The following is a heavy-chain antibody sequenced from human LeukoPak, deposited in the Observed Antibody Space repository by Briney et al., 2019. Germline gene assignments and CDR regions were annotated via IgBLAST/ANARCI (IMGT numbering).Heavy chain of an antibody. J-gene: IGHJ4*02. CDR1: GFTFSSYA. D-gene: IGHD6-13*01. CDR2: IWYDGSNK. Sequence: GGSLRLSCAASGFTFSSYAMHWVRQAPGKGLEWVAVIWYDGSNKYYADSVKGRFSISRDNSKNTQSLQMNSLRAEETAVYYCARAGYSSSWPKFDYWGQGTLVTVSS. V-gene: IGHV3-33*01. CDR3: ARAGYSSSWPKFDY.